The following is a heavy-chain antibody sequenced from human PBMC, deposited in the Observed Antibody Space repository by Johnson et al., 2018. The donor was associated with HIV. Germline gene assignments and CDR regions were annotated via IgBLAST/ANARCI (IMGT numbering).Heavy chain of an antibody. CDR2: IKQDGSEK. Sequence: VQLVESGGGVVQPGGSLRLSCAASGFTFSDYYMSWIRQAPGKGLEWVANIKQDGSEKYYVESVKGRFTISRDNAKNSLDLQMNSLRAEDTAVYYCARDKCSGGSCYDDDVFDIWGQGTMVTVSS. J-gene: IGHJ3*02. CDR3: ARDKCSGGSCYDDDVFDI. V-gene: IGHV3-7*01. D-gene: IGHD2-15*01. CDR1: GFTFSDYY.